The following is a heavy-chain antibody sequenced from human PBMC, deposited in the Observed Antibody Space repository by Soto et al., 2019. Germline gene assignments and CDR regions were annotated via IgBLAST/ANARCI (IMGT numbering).Heavy chain of an antibody. CDR3: ARDHYTIFGVVSDLALLKYYYGMDV. J-gene: IGHJ6*02. D-gene: IGHD3-3*01. V-gene: IGHV1-46*01. CDR1: GYTFTSYY. Sequence: QVQLVQSGAEVKKPGASVKVSCKASGYTFTSYYMHWVRQAPGQGLEWMGIINPSGGSTSYAQKFQGRVTMTTDTSTSTVYMELSSLRSEDTAVYYCARDHYTIFGVVSDLALLKYYYGMDVWGQGTTVTVSS. CDR2: INPSGGST.